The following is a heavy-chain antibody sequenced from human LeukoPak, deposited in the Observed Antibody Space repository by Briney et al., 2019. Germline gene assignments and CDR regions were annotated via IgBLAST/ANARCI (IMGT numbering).Heavy chain of an antibody. CDR3: ARTYDFGIGPPGDAFDN. Sequence: ASVKVSCKASGYTFTSYDINWVRQATGQGLEWMGWMNPNSGNTGYAQKFQGRVTMTRNTSISTAYMELSSLRVEDTAVYYCARTYDFGIGPPGDAFDNWGQGTLVTVFS. D-gene: IGHD3-3*01. CDR1: GYTFTSYD. CDR2: MNPNSGNT. V-gene: IGHV1-8*01. J-gene: IGHJ3*02.